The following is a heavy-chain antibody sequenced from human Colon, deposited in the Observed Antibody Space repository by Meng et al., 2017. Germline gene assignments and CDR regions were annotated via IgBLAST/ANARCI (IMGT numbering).Heavy chain of an antibody. CDR2: MKQDGSEI. CDR3: VLGSGWSFKY. CDR1: AFTFSDSW. V-gene: IGHV3-7*01. J-gene: IGHJ4*02. Sequence: GESLKISCAASAFTFSDSWMNWVRQAPGKGLEWVANMKQDGSEIYYVDSVKGRFTISRDNAENSLLLQMDSLRGEDTAIYYCVLGSGWSFKYWGQGTLVTVSS. D-gene: IGHD6-19*01.